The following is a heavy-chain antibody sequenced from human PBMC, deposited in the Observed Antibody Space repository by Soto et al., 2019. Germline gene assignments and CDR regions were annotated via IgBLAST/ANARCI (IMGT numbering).Heavy chain of an antibody. CDR3: AADETYYYDSSGYYS. V-gene: IGHV1-58*02. D-gene: IGHD3-22*01. CDR1: GFTFTSSA. Sequence: SVKVSCKASGFTFTSSAMQWVRQARGQRLEWIGWIVVGSGNTNYAQKFQERVTITRDMSTSTAYMELSSLRPEDTAVYYCAADETYYYDSSGYYSWGQGTLVSVSS. CDR2: IVVGSGNT. J-gene: IGHJ4*02.